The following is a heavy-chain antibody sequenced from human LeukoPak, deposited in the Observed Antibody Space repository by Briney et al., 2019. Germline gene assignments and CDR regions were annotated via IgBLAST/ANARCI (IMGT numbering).Heavy chain of an antibody. CDR3: ATDYYGSGSYYGPYYYYGIDV. J-gene: IGHJ6*02. CDR1: GFTFSSYG. Sequence: PGRSLRLSCAASGFTFSSYGMHWVRQAPGKGLEWVAVISYDGSNKYYADSVKGRFTISRDNSKNTLYLQMNSLRAEDTAVYYCATDYYGSGSYYGPYYYYGIDVWGQGTTVTVSS. D-gene: IGHD3-10*01. V-gene: IGHV3-30*03. CDR2: ISYDGSNK.